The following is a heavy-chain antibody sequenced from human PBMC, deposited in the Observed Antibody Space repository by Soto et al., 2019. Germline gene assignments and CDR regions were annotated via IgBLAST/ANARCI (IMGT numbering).Heavy chain of an antibody. D-gene: IGHD2-15*01. CDR3: ARLVVAATDWNYHGMDV. CDR2: MNPNSGNT. J-gene: IGHJ6*02. Sequence: QVQLVQSGAEVKKPGASVKVSCKASGYTFTSYDINWVRQATGQGLEWMGWMNPNSGNTGYAQKFQGRVTMTRNTSIRTHDMELNSMRSEDTAVYYCARLVVAATDWNYHGMDVWGQGTTVTDSS. V-gene: IGHV1-8*01. CDR1: GYTFTSYD.